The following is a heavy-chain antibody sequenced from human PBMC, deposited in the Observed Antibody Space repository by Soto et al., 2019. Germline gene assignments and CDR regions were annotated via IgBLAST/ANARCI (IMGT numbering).Heavy chain of an antibody. CDR2: ISYDGNKI. J-gene: IGHJ5*02. CDR1: GFTFSTYG. Sequence: QVQLVESGGGVVQPGRSLRLSCAASGFTFSTYGMHWVRQAPGKGLEWVALISYDGNKIYYGDSVKGRFTISRDNSKNTLYLKMTSLRAEDTVVYYCAKVPEGCSGVSCYWRWFDPWGQGTRVTVPS. V-gene: IGHV3-30*18. D-gene: IGHD2-15*01. CDR3: AKVPEGCSGVSCYWRWFDP.